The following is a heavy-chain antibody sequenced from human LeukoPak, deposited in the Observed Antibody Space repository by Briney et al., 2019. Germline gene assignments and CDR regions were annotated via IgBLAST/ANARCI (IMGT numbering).Heavy chain of an antibody. CDR3: ARDLAVAGTMYFQN. CDR2: ISGSGTTI. V-gene: IGHV3-48*03. J-gene: IGHJ1*01. Sequence: GGSLRLSCAASGFTFSSYEMNWVRQAPGKGLEWVSYISGSGTTIHYADSVKGRFTISRDNAKNSLYLQMNSLRAEDTAVYYCARDLAVAGTMYFQNWGQGTLVTVSS. D-gene: IGHD6-19*01. CDR1: GFTFSSYE.